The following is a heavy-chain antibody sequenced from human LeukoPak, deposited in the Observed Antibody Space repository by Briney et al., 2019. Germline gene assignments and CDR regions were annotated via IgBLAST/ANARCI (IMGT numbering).Heavy chain of an antibody. CDR3: LRAVECYYDSSGYAVDY. Sequence: KPGRSLRLSCAASAFTFARYSMNWVRQAPGEGLEWLSSVCRSSSNINYADSSTGRFTSTRDNDKNSLYQQKNSLRGEDTAVYYCLRAVECYYDSSGYAVDYWGWGTLVTVSA. CDR1: AFTFARYS. CDR2: VCRSSSNI. D-gene: IGHD3-22*01. J-gene: IGHJ4*02. V-gene: IGHV3-21*01.